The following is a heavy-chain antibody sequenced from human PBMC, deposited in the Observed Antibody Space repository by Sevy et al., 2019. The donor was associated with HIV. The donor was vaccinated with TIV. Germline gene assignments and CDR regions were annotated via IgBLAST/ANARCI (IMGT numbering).Heavy chain of an antibody. Sequence: GGSLRLSCAGSGFTFSDYDMHWVRQAPGKGLEWVAVMSHDGNYKNYADSVKVRFTISRDNFTNTLYLQMNSLRVEDTAIYFCARLFSCGGDCYYLDHWGQGALVTVSS. V-gene: IGHV3-30*04. CDR3: ARLFSCGGDCYYLDH. D-gene: IGHD2-21*02. CDR2: MSHDGNYK. J-gene: IGHJ4*02. CDR1: GFTFSDYD.